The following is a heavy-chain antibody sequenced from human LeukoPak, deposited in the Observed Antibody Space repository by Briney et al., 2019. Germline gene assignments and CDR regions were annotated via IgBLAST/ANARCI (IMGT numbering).Heavy chain of an antibody. CDR2: ISYDGSDK. J-gene: IGHJ4*02. Sequence: GGSLRLSCAASGFTFTRSGMHWVRQAPSKGLEWLAVISYDGSDKYCADSVKGRFTISRDNSKNTLYLQMNSLRAEDTAVYYCAKDRSGSWSFDYWGQGTLVTVSS. V-gene: IGHV3-30*18. D-gene: IGHD6-13*01. CDR1: GFTFTRSG. CDR3: AKDRSGSWSFDY.